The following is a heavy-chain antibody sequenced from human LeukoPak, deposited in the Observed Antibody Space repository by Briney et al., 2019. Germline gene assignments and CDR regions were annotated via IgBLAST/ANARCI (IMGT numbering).Heavy chain of an antibody. CDR2: IRYDGSNK. Sequence: PGGSLRLSCAASGFTFSSYGMHWVRQAPGKGLEWVAFIRYDGSNKYYADSVKGRFTISRDNSKNTLYLQMNSLRADDTAVYYCARDFTVTTRVSGYWGQGTLVTVSS. D-gene: IGHD4-11*01. V-gene: IGHV3-30*02. CDR1: GFTFSSYG. J-gene: IGHJ4*02. CDR3: ARDFTVTTRVSGY.